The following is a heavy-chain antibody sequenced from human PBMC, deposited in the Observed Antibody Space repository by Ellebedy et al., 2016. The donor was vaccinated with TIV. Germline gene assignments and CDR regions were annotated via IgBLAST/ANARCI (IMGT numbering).Heavy chain of an antibody. Sequence: GESLKISCEASGFTFGDYAMGWVRQSPGRGLEWVSSISGSGDTRDYTDSVRGRFTISRDNSENTLDLQMNSLRAEDTAIYYCAKGIYGYFYIDFWGQGTLVTVSS. J-gene: IGHJ4*02. CDR2: ISGSGDTR. CDR1: GFTFGDYA. V-gene: IGHV3-23*01. CDR3: AKGIYGYFYIDF. D-gene: IGHD5-18*01.